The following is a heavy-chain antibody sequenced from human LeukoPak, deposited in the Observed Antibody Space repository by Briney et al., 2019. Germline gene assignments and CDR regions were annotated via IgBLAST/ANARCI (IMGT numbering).Heavy chain of an antibody. CDR3: ARDLNWETY. CDR1: GFTFSSYE. CDR2: ISGSGRTI. Sequence: PGGSLRLSCAASGFTFSSYEMNWVRQAPGKGLEWVSYISGSGRTIYYANSVKGRFTISRDNAKNSLYLQMNSLRAEDTAVYYCARDLNWETYWGQGTLVTVSS. V-gene: IGHV3-48*03. D-gene: IGHD7-27*01. J-gene: IGHJ4*02.